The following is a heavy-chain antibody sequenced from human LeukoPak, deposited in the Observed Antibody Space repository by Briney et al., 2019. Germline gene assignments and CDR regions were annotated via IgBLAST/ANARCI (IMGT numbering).Heavy chain of an antibody. CDR3: AMGGNYGIDY. J-gene: IGHJ4*02. V-gene: IGHV4-39*01. Sequence: SETLSLTCTVSSGSVSSTIYYWGWIRQPPGKGLEWVGSIYNSGSTYYNPALKSRVTMSVDTSKNQFSLKLTSVTAADTAVYYCAMGGNYGIDYWGQGTLITVSS. D-gene: IGHD1-26*01. CDR2: IYNSGST. CDR1: SGSVSSTIYY.